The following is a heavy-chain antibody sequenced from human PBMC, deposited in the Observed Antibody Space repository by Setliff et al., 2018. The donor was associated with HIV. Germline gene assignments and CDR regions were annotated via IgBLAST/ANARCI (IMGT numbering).Heavy chain of an antibody. Sequence: PSETLXLTCAVYGGSFSGYYXGWIRQPPGKGLEWIGEINHSGSTNYNPSLKSRVTISVDTSKNQFSLKLSSVTAADTAVYYCARTHRYGAPGGLDYWGQGTLVTVSS. CDR2: INHSGST. V-gene: IGHV4-34*01. J-gene: IGHJ4*02. CDR1: GGSFSGYY. D-gene: IGHD4-17*01. CDR3: ARTHRYGAPGGLDY.